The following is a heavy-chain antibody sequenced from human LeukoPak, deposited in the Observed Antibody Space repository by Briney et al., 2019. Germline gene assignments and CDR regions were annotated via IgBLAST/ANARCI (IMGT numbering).Heavy chain of an antibody. Sequence: PGGSLRLSCAVSGFTVSGNYMSWVRQAPGKGLEWVSAISGSGGSTYYADSVKGRFTISRDNSKNTLYLQMNSLRAEDTAVYYCAKGEKDIVVVVAAPTDYWGQGTLVTVSS. J-gene: IGHJ4*02. CDR3: AKGEKDIVVVVAAPTDY. CDR1: GFTVSGNY. CDR2: ISGSGGST. V-gene: IGHV3-23*01. D-gene: IGHD2-15*01.